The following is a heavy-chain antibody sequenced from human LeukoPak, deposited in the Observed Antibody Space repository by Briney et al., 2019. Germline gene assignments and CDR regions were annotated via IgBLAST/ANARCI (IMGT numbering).Heavy chain of an antibody. CDR2: ISGRDGST. CDR1: GFTFSSYA. V-gene: IGHV3-23*01. CDR3: ATTGYSNRNY. Sequence: GGSLRLSCAASGFTFSSYAMSWVRQAPGKGLQWVSSISGRDGSTYYAASVKGRFTISRDNSKNTLYLQMNSLRHEDTAVYYCATTGYSNRNYWGQGTLVTVSS. D-gene: IGHD6-13*01. J-gene: IGHJ4*02.